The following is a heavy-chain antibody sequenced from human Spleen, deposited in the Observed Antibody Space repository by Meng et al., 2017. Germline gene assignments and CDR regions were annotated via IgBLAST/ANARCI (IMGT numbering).Heavy chain of an antibody. CDR1: GFTFSSYE. Sequence: GESLKISCAASGFTFSSYEMNWVRQAPGKGLEWVSYISSSGSTIYYADSVKGRFTISRDNAKNSLYLQMNSLRAEDTAVYYCARDISAVRGYCSGGSCYSGFGHYFDYWGQGTLVTVSS. V-gene: IGHV3-48*03. CDR3: ARDISAVRGYCSGGSCYSGFGHYFDY. D-gene: IGHD2-15*01. CDR2: ISSSGSTI. J-gene: IGHJ4*02.